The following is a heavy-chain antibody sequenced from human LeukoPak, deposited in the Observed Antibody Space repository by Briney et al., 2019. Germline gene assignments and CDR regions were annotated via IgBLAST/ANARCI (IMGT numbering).Heavy chain of an antibody. V-gene: IGHV4-61*02. D-gene: IGHD6-19*01. CDR2: IYTSGST. CDR1: GGSISSNSYY. CDR3: AIHAGFTSGPEGDF. Sequence: SETLSLTCTVSGGSISSNSYYWSWIRQPAGKGLEWIGRIYTSGSTNYNPSLKSRVTMSVDTSKNQFSLKLSSVTAADTAVYYCAIHAGFTSGPEGDFWGQGTLVTVSS. J-gene: IGHJ4*02.